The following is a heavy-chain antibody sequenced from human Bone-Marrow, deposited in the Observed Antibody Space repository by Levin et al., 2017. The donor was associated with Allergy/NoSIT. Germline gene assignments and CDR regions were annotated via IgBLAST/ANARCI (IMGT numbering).Heavy chain of an antibody. Sequence: GGSLRLSCTASGFTFSNYWMHWVRQAPGKGLVWVSRINSDVSRTNYADSVKGRFTISRDNAKNTLYLQMDSLRAEDTAVSYCARDFDFRRSGSYFYSYYDGMDVWGQGTTVTVTS. D-gene: IGHD3-10*01. CDR1: GFTFSNYW. CDR2: INSDVSRT. J-gene: IGHJ6*02. V-gene: IGHV3-74*01. CDR3: ARDFDFRRSGSYFYSYYDGMDV.